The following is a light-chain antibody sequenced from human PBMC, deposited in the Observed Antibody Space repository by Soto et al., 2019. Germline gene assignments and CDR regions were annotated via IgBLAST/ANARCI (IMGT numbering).Light chain of an antibody. CDR3: SSYGGRNNLL. J-gene: IGLJ3*02. CDR2: EVN. V-gene: IGLV2-8*01. CDR1: TTDIGGYQY. Sequence: QSALTQPPSASGSPEQSVTIFCTGDTTDIGGYQYVSWYQQHPGSAPKLIIYEVNKRPSGVPSRFSGSKSGNTASLTVSGLQAEDEADYFCSSYGGRNNLLFGGGTQLTVL.